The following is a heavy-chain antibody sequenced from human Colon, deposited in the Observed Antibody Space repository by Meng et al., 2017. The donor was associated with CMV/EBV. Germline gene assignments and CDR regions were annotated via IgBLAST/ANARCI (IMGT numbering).Heavy chain of an antibody. J-gene: IGHJ5*02. CDR1: GFTFSSFE. D-gene: IGHD4-23*01. CDR2: ISSFGNTI. CDR3: ARDRADLYGGGFDP. Sequence: GGPLRLSCAASGFTFSSFEMNWVRQAPGKGLEWVSYISSFGNTIFYADSVKGRFTISRDNAKNSLYLQMNSLRAEDTAVYYCARDRADLYGGGFDPWGQGTLVTVSS. V-gene: IGHV3-48*03.